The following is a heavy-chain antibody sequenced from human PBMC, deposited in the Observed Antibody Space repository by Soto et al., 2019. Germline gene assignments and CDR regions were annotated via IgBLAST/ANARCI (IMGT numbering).Heavy chain of an antibody. V-gene: IGHV4-34*01. CDR1: AGSFSGYY. D-gene: IGHD1-26*01. CDR2: INHSGST. J-gene: IGHJ4*01. Sequence: SETLSLTCAVYAGSFSGYYWSWIRQPPGKGLEWIGEINHSGSTNYNPSLKSRVTISVDTSKNQFSLKRRSVTAAATAVFYCAGGSDSESCAGVDYWGHGTPDAASS. CDR3: AGGSDSESCAGVDY.